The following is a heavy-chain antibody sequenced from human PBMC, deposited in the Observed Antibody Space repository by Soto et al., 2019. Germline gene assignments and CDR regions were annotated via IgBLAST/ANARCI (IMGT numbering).Heavy chain of an antibody. D-gene: IGHD3-3*01. V-gene: IGHV3-53*01. CDR1: GFTVSSNY. Sequence: GGSLRLSCAASGFTVSSNYMSWVRQAPGKGLEWVSVIYSGGSTYYADSVKGRFTISRDNSKNTLYLQMKSLRAEDTAVYYCARDLKITIFGVVNRGYGMDXWGQGTIVTVS. J-gene: IGHJ6*02. CDR2: IYSGGST. CDR3: ARDLKITIFGVVNRGYGMDX.